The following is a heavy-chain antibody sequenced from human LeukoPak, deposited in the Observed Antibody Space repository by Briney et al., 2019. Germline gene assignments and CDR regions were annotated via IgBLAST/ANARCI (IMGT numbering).Heavy chain of an antibody. CDR2: IYYSGST. Sequence: SETLSLTCSVSGASIGSSNNYWAWIRQPPGKGLEWIGSIYYSGSTYYNPSLKSRVTISVDTSKNQFSLKLSSVTAADTAVYYCARQGSYGSGSYFDYWGQGTLVTVSS. CDR1: GASIGSSNNY. CDR3: ARQGSYGSGSYFDY. V-gene: IGHV4-39*01. D-gene: IGHD3-10*01. J-gene: IGHJ4*02.